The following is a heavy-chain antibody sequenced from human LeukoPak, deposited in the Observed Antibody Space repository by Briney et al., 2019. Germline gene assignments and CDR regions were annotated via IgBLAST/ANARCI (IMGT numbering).Heavy chain of an antibody. CDR3: ARGHRPYCSSTSCYQTNYYYYYMDV. CDR1: GFTLSDYY. D-gene: IGHD2-2*01. CDR2: ISSSGSTI. V-gene: IGHV3-11*04. J-gene: IGHJ6*03. Sequence: GGSLRLSCAASGFTLSDYYMSWIRQAPGKGLEWVSYISSSGSTIYYADSVKGRFTISRDNAKNSLYLQMNSLRAEDTAVYYCARGHRPYCSSTSCYQTNYYYYYMDVWGKGTTVTVSS.